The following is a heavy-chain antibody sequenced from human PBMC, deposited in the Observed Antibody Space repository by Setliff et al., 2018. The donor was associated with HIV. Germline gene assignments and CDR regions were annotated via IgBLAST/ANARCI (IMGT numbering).Heavy chain of an antibody. V-gene: IGHV1-8*02. J-gene: IGHJ6*02. CDR1: GYTFTNFG. D-gene: IGHD5-18*01. CDR2: MNPNSGNT. CDR3: AKDLFFRDRGYSYGVMDV. Sequence: ASVKVSCKASGYTFTNFGISWVRQATGQGLEWMGWMNPNSGNTGYAQKFQGRVTMTRNTSISTAYMELSSLRSEDTAVYYCAKDLFFRDRGYSYGVMDVWGQGTTVTVSS.